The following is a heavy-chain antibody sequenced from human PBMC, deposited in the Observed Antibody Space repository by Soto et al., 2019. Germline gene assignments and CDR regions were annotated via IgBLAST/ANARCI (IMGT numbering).Heavy chain of an antibody. Sequence: GGSLSLSCAASGFTFSSYGMHWVRQAPGKGLEWVAVISYDANNKYYADSVKGRFTISRDNSKNTLYLQMNSLRAEDTAVYYCAKDAAEDGYPALNYFDYWGQGTLVTVSS. V-gene: IGHV3-30*18. CDR2: ISYDANNK. J-gene: IGHJ4*02. CDR1: GFTFSSYG. D-gene: IGHD5-12*01. CDR3: AKDAAEDGYPALNYFDY.